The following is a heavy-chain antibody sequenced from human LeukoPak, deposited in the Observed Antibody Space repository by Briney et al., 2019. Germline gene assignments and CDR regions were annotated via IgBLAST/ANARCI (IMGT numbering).Heavy chain of an antibody. Sequence: ASVKVSCKASGYTFTDYGVSWVRQAPGQGLEWMVWTSGYNSNTNSAQNLQGRVTLTTDTSSSTAYMELRSLTSDDTVIYYCARGGILRSFDIWGKGTTATVSS. V-gene: IGHV1-18*01. CDR1: GYTFTDYG. CDR2: TSGYNSNT. CDR3: ARGGILRSFDI. J-gene: IGHJ6*04. D-gene: IGHD3-9*01.